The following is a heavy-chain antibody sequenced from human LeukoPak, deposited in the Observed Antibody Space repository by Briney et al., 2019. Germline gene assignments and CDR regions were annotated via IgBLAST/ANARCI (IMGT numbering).Heavy chain of an antibody. CDR3: ASDSSGYAFDI. J-gene: IGHJ3*02. CDR2: IYYSGST. D-gene: IGHD3-22*01. CDR1: GGSISSSSYY. Sequence: SETLSLTCNVSGGSISSSSYYRGWIRQPPGKGLEWIGSIYYSGSTYYNPSLKSRATISVDTSKNQFSLKLSSVTAADTAVYYCASDSSGYAFDIWGQGTMVTVSS. V-gene: IGHV4-39*01.